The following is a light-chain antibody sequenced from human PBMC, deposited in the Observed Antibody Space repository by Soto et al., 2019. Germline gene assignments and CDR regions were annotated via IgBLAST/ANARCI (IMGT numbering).Light chain of an antibody. V-gene: IGKV3-15*01. CDR1: QSVDIN. CDR3: QQYGSSGP. J-gene: IGKJ1*01. CDR2: GAS. Sequence: LVLAQAAATLSVSPGDTVTLSCRASQSVDINVAWYQQKAGQAPRLRVYGASTKATDMPGRFSGRGSGTDFTRTISSLESEDCAVYYSQQYGSSGPFGQGTKVDIK.